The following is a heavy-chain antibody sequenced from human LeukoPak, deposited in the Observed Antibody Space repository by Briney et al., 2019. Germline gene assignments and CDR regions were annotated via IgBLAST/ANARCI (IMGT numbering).Heavy chain of an antibody. V-gene: IGHV4-34*01. CDR3: ARGPSRLFDY. J-gene: IGHJ4*02. CDR2: INHSGST. D-gene: IGHD6-25*01. Sequence: WIRQPPGXGLEWIGEINHSGSTNYNPSLKSRVTISVDTSKNQFSLKLSSVTAADTAVYYCARGPSRLFDYWGQGTLVTVSS.